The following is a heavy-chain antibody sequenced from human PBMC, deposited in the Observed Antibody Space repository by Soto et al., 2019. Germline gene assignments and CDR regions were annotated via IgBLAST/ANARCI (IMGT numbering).Heavy chain of an antibody. CDR3: ARDRGGPNYYGSGSYTLRYFDY. CDR1: GGSISSGDYY. CDR2: IYYSGST. D-gene: IGHD3-10*01. Sequence: SETLSLTCTVSGGSISSGDYYWSWIRQHPGKGLEWIGYIYYSGSTYYNPSLKSRVTISVDTSKNQFSLKLSSVTAADTAVYYCARDRGGPNYYGSGSYTLRYFDYWGQGTLVTVSS. J-gene: IGHJ4*02. V-gene: IGHV4-31*03.